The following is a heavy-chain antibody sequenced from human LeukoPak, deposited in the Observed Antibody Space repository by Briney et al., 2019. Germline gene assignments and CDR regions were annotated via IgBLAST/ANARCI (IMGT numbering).Heavy chain of an antibody. J-gene: IGHJ6*04. D-gene: IGHD6-13*01. CDR3: ARSAASSSRDYYYGMDV. Sequence: GGSLRLSCAASGFTFTSYTMNWVRQAPGKGLEWLSSINAGANYKNYPDSVKRRFTIPRDNARRSLYLQMNSLRAEDTAVYYCARSAASSSRDYYYGMDVWGKGTTVTVSS. V-gene: IGHV3-21*01. CDR1: GFTFTSYT. CDR2: INAGANYK.